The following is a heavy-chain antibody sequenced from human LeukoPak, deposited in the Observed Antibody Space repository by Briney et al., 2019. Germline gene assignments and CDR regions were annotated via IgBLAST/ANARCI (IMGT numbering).Heavy chain of an antibody. CDR2: IYTSGST. Sequence: SETLSLTCTVSGGSISSGSYYWSWIRQPAGKGLEWIGRIYTSGSTNYNSSLKSRVTISVDTSKNQFSLKLSSVTAADTAVYYCARSPERWLQLLIDYWGQGTLVTVSS. D-gene: IGHD5-24*01. CDR1: GGSISSGSYY. V-gene: IGHV4-61*02. J-gene: IGHJ4*02. CDR3: ARSPERWLQLLIDY.